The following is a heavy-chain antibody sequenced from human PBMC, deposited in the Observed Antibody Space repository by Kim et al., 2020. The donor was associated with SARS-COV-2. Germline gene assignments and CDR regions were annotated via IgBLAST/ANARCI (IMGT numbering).Heavy chain of an antibody. Sequence: GGSLRLSCAVSGITFSSYSMNWVRQAPGKGLEWVSSISSSSTYIYYADSVKGRFTISRDNAKNSLYLQMNSLRAEDTAVYYCATTLNHWERPGELSGDYWGQGTLGTVSS. D-gene: IGHD1-26*01. J-gene: IGHJ4*02. CDR1: GITFSSYS. V-gene: IGHV3-21*01. CDR3: ATTLNHWERPGELSGDY. CDR2: ISSSSTYI.